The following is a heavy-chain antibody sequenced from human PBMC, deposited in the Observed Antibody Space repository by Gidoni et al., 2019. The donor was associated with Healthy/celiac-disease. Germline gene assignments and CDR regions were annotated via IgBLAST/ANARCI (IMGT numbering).Heavy chain of an antibody. J-gene: IGHJ6*03. CDR2: IYYSGST. V-gene: IGHV4-39*01. CDR3: ARLANYDFWSGYHSGDYYYYYYMDV. D-gene: IGHD3-3*01. CDR1: GGSISSSSYY. Sequence: LQLQESGPGLVKPSETLSLTCTVSGGSISSSSYYWGWIRQPPGKGLEWIGSIYYSGSTYYTPSLKSRVTISVDTSKNQFSLKLSSVTAADTAVYYCARLANYDFWSGYHSGDYYYYYYMDVWGKGTTVTVSS.